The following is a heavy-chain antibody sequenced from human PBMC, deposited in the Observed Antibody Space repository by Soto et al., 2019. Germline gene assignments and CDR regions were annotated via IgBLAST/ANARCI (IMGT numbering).Heavy chain of an antibody. CDR3: ARARLRAVYAFDF. CDR2: IYYNGNT. V-gene: IGHV4-31*03. D-gene: IGHD4-17*01. J-gene: IGHJ3*01. CDR1: GVSITSGAYY. Sequence: LSLTCTLSGVSITSGAYYWTWVRQHPGKGLEWIGYIYYNGNTYFSPSLKSRLTISIDTSKNQFSLKLSSVTAADTAMYYCARARLRAVYAFDFWGQGTMVTVSS.